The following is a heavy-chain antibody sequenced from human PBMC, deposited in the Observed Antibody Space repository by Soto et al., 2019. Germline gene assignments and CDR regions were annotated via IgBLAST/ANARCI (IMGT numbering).Heavy chain of an antibody. CDR2: INHSGST. J-gene: IGHJ4*02. V-gene: IGHV4-34*01. D-gene: IGHD4-17*01. Sequence: PSETLSLTCAVYGGSFSGYYWSWIRQPPGKGLEWIGEINHSGSTNYNPSLKSRVTISVDTSKNQFSLKLSSVTAADTAVYYCARRQDRYGDSSAVDYWAREPWSPSPQ. CDR1: GGSFSGYY. CDR3: ARRQDRYGDSSAVDY.